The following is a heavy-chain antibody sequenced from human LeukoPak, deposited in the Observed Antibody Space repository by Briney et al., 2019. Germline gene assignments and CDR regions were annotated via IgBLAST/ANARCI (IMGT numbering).Heavy chain of an antibody. CDR3: ARYSSYYNWFDP. J-gene: IGHJ5*02. V-gene: IGHV4-34*01. CDR1: GGSFSGYY. Sequence: SETLSLTCAVYGGSFSGYYWTWIRQPPGKGLEWIGEINHGGSTNYNPSLKSRVTISVDTSKNQFSLKLSSVTAADTAVYYCARYSSYYNWFDPWGQGTLVTVSS. D-gene: IGHD6-6*01. CDR2: INHGGST.